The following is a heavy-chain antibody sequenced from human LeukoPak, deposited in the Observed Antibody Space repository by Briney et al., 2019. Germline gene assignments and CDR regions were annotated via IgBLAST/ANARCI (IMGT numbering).Heavy chain of an antibody. D-gene: IGHD3-3*01. V-gene: IGHV3-21*01. CDR2: IRSSSSYI. CDR1: GFTFSSYS. Sequence: GGSLRLSCAASGFTFSSYSMNWVRQAPGKGLEWVSSIRSSSSYIYYADSVKGRFTISRDNAKNTLYLQMNSLRAEDTAVYYCARVAENLRSFDYWGQGTLVTVSS. CDR3: ARVAENLRSFDY. J-gene: IGHJ4*02.